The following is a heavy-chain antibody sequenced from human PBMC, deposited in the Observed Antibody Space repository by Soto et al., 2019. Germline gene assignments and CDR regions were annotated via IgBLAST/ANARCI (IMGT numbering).Heavy chain of an antibody. CDR3: ARRYITSPGYFDL. V-gene: IGHV3-23*01. Sequence: EVQLLESGGGLVQPGGSLRLSCTASGFTFSSSGMRWVRQAPGKGLEWVSAISVSGGTTEYTDSVKGRFSISRDNPKNTLYLQMNSLRADDTAIYYCARRYITSPGYFDLWGRGTLVTVSS. D-gene: IGHD3-9*01. J-gene: IGHJ2*01. CDR1: GFTFSSSG. CDR2: ISVSGGTT.